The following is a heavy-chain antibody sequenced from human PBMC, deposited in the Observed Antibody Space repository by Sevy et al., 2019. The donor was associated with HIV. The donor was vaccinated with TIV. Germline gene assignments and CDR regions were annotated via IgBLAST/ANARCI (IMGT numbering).Heavy chain of an antibody. CDR2: IYAGGST. V-gene: IGHV3-53*01. Sequence: GGSLRLSCAASGFRVSGNYLNWVRQAPGKGLEWVSVIYAGGSTYYADSMKGRFTISRDNSQNTLSLQMNSLRVEDTAVYYCARDRGIREALDIWGQGTMVTVSS. CDR3: ARDRGIREALDI. D-gene: IGHD3-10*01. CDR1: GFRVSGNY. J-gene: IGHJ3*02.